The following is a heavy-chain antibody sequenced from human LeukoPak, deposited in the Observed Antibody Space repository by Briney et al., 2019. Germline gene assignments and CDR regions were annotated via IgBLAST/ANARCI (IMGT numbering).Heavy chain of an antibody. CDR1: GSTFSRYW. V-gene: IGHV3-74*01. Sequence: GGSLRLSCAASGSTFSRYWMHWVRQAPGKGLVWVSRAKSDGSDTIYADSVKGRFTISRDNAKNTLYLQMDSLRAEDTAVYYCAKGRRSYYYGSGSYFDGTGFDYWGQGTLVTVSS. J-gene: IGHJ4*02. CDR2: AKSDGSDT. CDR3: AKGRRSYYYGSGSYFDGTGFDY. D-gene: IGHD3-10*01.